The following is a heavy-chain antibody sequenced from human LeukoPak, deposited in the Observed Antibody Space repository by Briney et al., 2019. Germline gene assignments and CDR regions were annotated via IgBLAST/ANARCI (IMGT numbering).Heavy chain of an antibody. V-gene: IGHV1-2*02. D-gene: IGHD4-17*01. CDR1: GYTFTSYA. CDR2: INPNSGGP. Sequence: ASVKVSCKASGYTFTSYAMNWVRQAPGQGLEWMGWINPNSGGPNYAQKFQGRVTMTRDTSISTAYMELSRLTSDDTAVYYCARGSPVTTLDYWGQGTLVTVSS. J-gene: IGHJ4*02. CDR3: ARGSPVTTLDY.